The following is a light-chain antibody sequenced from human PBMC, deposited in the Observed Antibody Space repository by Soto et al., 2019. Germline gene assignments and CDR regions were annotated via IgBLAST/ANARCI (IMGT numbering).Light chain of an antibody. V-gene: IGKV3-20*01. CDR1: QSVSSSY. CDR3: QQYGSSPRT. J-gene: IGKJ4*01. Sequence: EIVLAQSPGTLSLSPGERARLSCRASQSVSSSYLAWYQQKPGQAPRLLIYGASSRATGIPDRFSGSGSGTDFTLTISRLEPEDFAVYYCQQYGSSPRTFGGGTKVDI. CDR2: GAS.